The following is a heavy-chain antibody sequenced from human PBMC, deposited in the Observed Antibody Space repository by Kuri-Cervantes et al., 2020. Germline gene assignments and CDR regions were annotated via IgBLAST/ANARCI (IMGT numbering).Heavy chain of an antibody. J-gene: IGHJ1*01. CDR3: ASGPDTEYFHH. V-gene: IGHV1-2*02. Sequence: ASVKVSCKTSGYTFTAYYMHWVRQAPGQGLEWMGWINPNTGGTNYTQKFLGRVTMTRDTTFSTAYMQLTRLKFDDTAVCYCASGPDTEYFHHWGLGTLVTVSS. CDR2: INPNTGGT. CDR1: GYTFTAYY.